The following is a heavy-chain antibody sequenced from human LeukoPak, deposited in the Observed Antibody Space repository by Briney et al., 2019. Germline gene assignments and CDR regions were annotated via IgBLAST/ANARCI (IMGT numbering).Heavy chain of an antibody. CDR1: GGSISSSSYY. D-gene: IGHD3-10*01. V-gene: IGHV4-39*01. CDR3: ARHNYGSGSYYSFTDPNWFDP. Sequence: SETLSLTCTVSGGSISSSSYYWGWIRQPPGKGLEWIGSIYYSGSTYYNPSLKSRVTISVDTSKNQFSLKLSSVTAADTAVYYCARHNYGSGSYYSFTDPNWFDPWGQGTLVPVSS. CDR2: IYYSGST. J-gene: IGHJ5*02.